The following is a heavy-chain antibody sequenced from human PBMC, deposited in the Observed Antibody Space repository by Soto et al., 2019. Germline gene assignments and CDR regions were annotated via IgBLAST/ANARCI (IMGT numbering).Heavy chain of an antibody. D-gene: IGHD3-16*01. V-gene: IGHV1-3*01. CDR1: GFAFTSYA. Sequence: QVQLVQSGAEVKKPGASVKISCKASGFAFTSYAIHWVRPAPGQRLEWMGWINAGNGNTKYSHKLQGSVTITRDTSASTAYMELRGLRLKDTAVYYCARDLRRGGVGYGMDIWGQGTTVTVSS. CDR3: ARDLRRGGVGYGMDI. CDR2: INAGNGNT. J-gene: IGHJ6*02.